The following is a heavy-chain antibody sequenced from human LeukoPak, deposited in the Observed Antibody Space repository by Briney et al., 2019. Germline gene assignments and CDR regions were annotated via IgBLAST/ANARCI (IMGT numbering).Heavy chain of an antibody. CDR2: YNPNSGDT. V-gene: IGHV1-2*02. Sequence: ASVKVSCKASGYTFTSYGISWVRQAPGQGLEWMGIYNPNSGDTTFSQRFQGRVTMTRDTSINTAYMELSRLTSDDTAVYYCARGGPRGNGFDYWGQGTLVRVSS. CDR1: GYTFTSYG. CDR3: ARGGPRGNGFDY. J-gene: IGHJ4*02. D-gene: IGHD6-25*01.